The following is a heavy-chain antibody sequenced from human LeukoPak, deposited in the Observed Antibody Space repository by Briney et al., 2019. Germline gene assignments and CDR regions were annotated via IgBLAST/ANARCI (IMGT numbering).Heavy chain of an antibody. CDR1: GYTFTSYA. Sequence: ASVKVSCKASGYTFTSYAMHWVRQAPGQRLEWMGWINAGNGNTKYSQEFQGRVTITRDTSASTAYMELSSLRSEDMAVYYCARGDDYVWGSYRPMGDYWGQGTLVTVSS. J-gene: IGHJ4*02. CDR2: INAGNGNT. V-gene: IGHV1-3*03. D-gene: IGHD3-16*02. CDR3: ARGDDYVWGSYRPMGDY.